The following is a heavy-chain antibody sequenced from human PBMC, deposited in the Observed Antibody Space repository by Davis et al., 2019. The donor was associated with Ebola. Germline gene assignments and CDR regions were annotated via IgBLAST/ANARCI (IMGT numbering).Heavy chain of an antibody. D-gene: IGHD3/OR15-3a*01. CDR3: AREIPSGLVYLDY. Sequence: PGGSLTPSFPPSGSTSRNFCSSWVRQLPGKGLDWLANLGDAGSVKNYADSVRGRFTIPRENAENSLYLQMNSLRPEDTAVYYCAREIPSGLVYLDYWGQGTLVTVSS. V-gene: IGHV3-7*03. J-gene: IGHJ4*02. CDR1: GSTSRNFC. CDR2: LGDAGSVK.